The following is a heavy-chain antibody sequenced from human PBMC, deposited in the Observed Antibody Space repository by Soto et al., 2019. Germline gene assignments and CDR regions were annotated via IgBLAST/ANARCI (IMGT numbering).Heavy chain of an antibody. CDR3: ARDSLGYCSGGSCYVGDY. D-gene: IGHD2-15*01. CDR1: GFTFSSYA. CDR2: ISYDGSNK. V-gene: IGHV3-30-3*01. J-gene: IGHJ4*02. Sequence: QVQLVESGGGVVQPGRSLRLSCAASGFTFSSYAMHWVRQAPGKGLEWVAVISYDGSNKYYANSVKGRFTISRDNSKNSLYLQMNSRRGEDTAVYYCARDSLGYCSGGSCYVGDYWGQGNLVTVSS.